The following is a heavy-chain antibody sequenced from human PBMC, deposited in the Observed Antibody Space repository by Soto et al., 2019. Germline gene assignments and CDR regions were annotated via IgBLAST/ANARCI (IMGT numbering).Heavy chain of an antibody. CDR2: IIPILGIA. J-gene: IGHJ5*02. D-gene: IGHD1-7*01. Sequence: SVKVSCKASGGTFSSYTISWVRQAPGQGLEWMGRIIPILGIANYAQKFQGRVTITADKSTSTAYMELSSLRSEDTAVYYCARGLFRYNWNYDPPNWFDPWGQGPLVTVSS. CDR1: GGTFSSYT. CDR3: ARGLFRYNWNYDPPNWFDP. V-gene: IGHV1-69*02.